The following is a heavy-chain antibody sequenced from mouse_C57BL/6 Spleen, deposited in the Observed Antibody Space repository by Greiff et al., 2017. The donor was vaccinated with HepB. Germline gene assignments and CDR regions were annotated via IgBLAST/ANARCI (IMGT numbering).Heavy chain of an antibody. D-gene: IGHD2-4*01. CDR3: ARQRAMITTWYFDV. V-gene: IGHV5-6*02. CDR2: ISSGGSYT. CDR1: GFTFSSYG. J-gene: IGHJ1*03. Sequence: DVKLVESGGDLVKPGGSLKLSCAASGFTFSSYGMSWVRQTPDKRLEWVATISSGGSYTYYPDSVKGRFTISRDNAKNTLYLQMSSLKSEDTAMYYCARQRAMITTWYFDVWGTGTTVTVSS.